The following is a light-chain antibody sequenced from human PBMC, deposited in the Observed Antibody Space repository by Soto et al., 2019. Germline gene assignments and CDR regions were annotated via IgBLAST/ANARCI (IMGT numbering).Light chain of an antibody. CDR1: QTISSW. V-gene: IGKV1-5*03. CDR3: QQSYSTPWT. J-gene: IGKJ1*01. CDR2: KAS. Sequence: DIQMTQSPSTLSGSVGDRFTITCRASQTISSWLAWYQQKPGKAPKLLIYKASTLKSGVPSRFSGSGSGTEFTLTISSLQPDDFATYYCQQSYSTPWTFGQGTKVDIK.